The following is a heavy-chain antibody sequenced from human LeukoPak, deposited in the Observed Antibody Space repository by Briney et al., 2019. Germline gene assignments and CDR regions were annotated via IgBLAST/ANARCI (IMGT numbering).Heavy chain of an antibody. J-gene: IGHJ4*02. D-gene: IGHD4/OR15-4a*01. V-gene: IGHV3-23*01. CDR2: ISGSGGST. CDR3: ARRAGAYSHPYDY. Sequence: SGGSLRLSCAASGFTFSNYITNWVRHAPGKGLEWVSAISGSGGSTYYADSVKGRFTISRDNSKNTLYLQMNSLRAEDTAVYYCARRAGAYSHPYDYWGQGTLVTVSS. CDR1: GFTFSNYI.